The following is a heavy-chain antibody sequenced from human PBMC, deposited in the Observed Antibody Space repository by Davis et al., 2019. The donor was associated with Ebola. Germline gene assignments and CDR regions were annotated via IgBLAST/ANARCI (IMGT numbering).Heavy chain of an antibody. D-gene: IGHD2-2*01. CDR3: ARDGLVPDAIRGGFDP. Sequence: AASVKVSCKASGYTFTNYGISWVRQAPGQGLEWMGWINAYNGNTKYAQKFQGRVTMTTETSTSTAYMEVRSLTSDDTALYYCARDGLVPDAIRGGFDPWGQGMLVTVSS. V-gene: IGHV1-18*01. CDR1: GYTFTNYG. J-gene: IGHJ5*02. CDR2: INAYNGNT.